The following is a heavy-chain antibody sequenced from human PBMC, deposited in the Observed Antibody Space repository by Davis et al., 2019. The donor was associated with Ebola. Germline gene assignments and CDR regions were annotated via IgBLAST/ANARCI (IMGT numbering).Heavy chain of an antibody. J-gene: IGHJ6*02. D-gene: IGHD6-25*01. Sequence: SETLSLTCTVSGDSISSSNLWSWVRQPPGKGLEWIGETYQSGSTNYNPSLKSRVTISVDTSKNQFSLKLNSVTAADTAVYYCARDSSGSPYSGLDVWGQGTTVTVSS. V-gene: IGHV4-4*02. CDR2: TYQSGST. CDR3: ARDSSGSPYSGLDV. CDR1: GDSISSSNL.